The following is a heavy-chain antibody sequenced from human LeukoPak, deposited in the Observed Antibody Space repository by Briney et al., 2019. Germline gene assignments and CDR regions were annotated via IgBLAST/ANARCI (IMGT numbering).Heavy chain of an antibody. D-gene: IGHD3-22*01. CDR2: INPNSGGT. CDR3: AREDSSGYYGWFDP. CDR1: GYTFTGYY. Sequence: ASVKVSCKASGYTFTGYYMHWVRQAPGQGLEWMGWINPNSGGTNYAQKFQGRVTMTRDTSISTAYMELSRLRSDDTAVYYCAREDSSGYYGWFDPWGQGTLVTVSS. J-gene: IGHJ5*02. V-gene: IGHV1-2*02.